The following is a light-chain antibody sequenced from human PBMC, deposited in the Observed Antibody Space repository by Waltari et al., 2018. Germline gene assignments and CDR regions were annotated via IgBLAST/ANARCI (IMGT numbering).Light chain of an antibody. CDR1: QSVSSY. V-gene: IGKV3-15*01. CDR3: QQYSNLPPLT. Sequence: EVVMTQSPTTLSVSPGERATISCRASQSVSSYLAWYQQKPGQAPRLLIYAASTRATGVPARFSGSGSGTEFTLTISSLQSEYFAVYYCQQYSNLPPLTFGGGTKVEIK. CDR2: AAS. J-gene: IGKJ4*01.